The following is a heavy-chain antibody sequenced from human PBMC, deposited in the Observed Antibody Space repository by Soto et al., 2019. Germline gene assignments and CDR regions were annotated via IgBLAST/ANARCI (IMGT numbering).Heavy chain of an antibody. V-gene: IGHV6-1*01. CDR2: TYYRSRWYT. CDR1: VDSVSSNSAA. D-gene: IGHD3-10*01. CDR3: VAEARVSETSYNAPKDYYYSAMDV. Sequence: SQTLSLTCAISVDSVSSNSAAWNWIRQSPSRGLEWLGRTYYRSRWYTDYAVSVKSRITINPDTSKNQFSLQLNSVTPEDTAVYYCVAEARVSETSYNAPKDYYYSAMDVWGQGTTVTVSS. J-gene: IGHJ6*02.